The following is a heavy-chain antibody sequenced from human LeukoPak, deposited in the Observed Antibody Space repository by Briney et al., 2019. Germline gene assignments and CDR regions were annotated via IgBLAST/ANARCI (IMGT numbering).Heavy chain of an antibody. Sequence: SDTLSLTCAVSGDSISRSDWWAWIRQPPGKGLEWLGNIYYSGRIYHNPSLQTRVIMSVDSSKNQFSLRLASVTAVDTAVYYCAKTRSGTYYGDSFDVWAQGILVTVSS. CDR2: IYYSGRI. D-gene: IGHD1-26*01. CDR3: AKTRSGTYYGDSFDV. V-gene: IGHV4-28*05. J-gene: IGHJ3*01. CDR1: GDSISRSDW.